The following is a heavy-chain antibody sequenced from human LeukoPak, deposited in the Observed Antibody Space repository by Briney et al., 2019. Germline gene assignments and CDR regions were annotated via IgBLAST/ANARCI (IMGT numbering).Heavy chain of an antibody. Sequence: PGGSLRLSCAASGVTFSSYAMSWVRQAPGKGLEWVSAISGSGGSTYYADSVKGRFTISRDNSKNTLYLQMNSLRAEDTAVYYCAKVRCSGGSCHFDYWGQGTLVTVSS. CDR1: GVTFSSYA. CDR2: ISGSGGST. CDR3: AKVRCSGGSCHFDY. D-gene: IGHD2-15*01. V-gene: IGHV3-23*01. J-gene: IGHJ4*02.